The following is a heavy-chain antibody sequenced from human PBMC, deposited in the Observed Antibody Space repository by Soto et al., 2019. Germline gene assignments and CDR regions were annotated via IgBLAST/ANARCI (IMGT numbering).Heavy chain of an antibody. D-gene: IGHD1-26*01. CDR2: LYYSGST. V-gene: IGHV4-31*03. Sequence: QVQLQESGPGLVKPSQTLSLTCTVSGGSISSGGYYWSWIRQHPGKGLEWIGYLYYSGSTYYNPSLKSRVTISVDTSKNQFSLKLSSVTAADTAVYYCARENVGATVLDYWGQGTLVTVSS. CDR3: ARENVGATVLDY. CDR1: GGSISSGGYY. J-gene: IGHJ4*02.